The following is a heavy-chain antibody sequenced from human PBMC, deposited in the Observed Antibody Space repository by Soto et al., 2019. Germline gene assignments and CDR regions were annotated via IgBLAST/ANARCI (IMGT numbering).Heavy chain of an antibody. CDR2: TSGSGGTT. Sequence: EVQLLESGGGLVQPGGSLRLSCAASGFTFSSYAMSWVRQAPGKGLEWVSTSGSGGTTYYADSVKGRFSISRDNSTSTLYLQMNSLRAEDTAVYYCAKVGLRLGGDYWGQGTLVTVSS. V-gene: IGHV3-23*01. CDR3: AKVGLRLGGDY. CDR1: GFTFSSYA. D-gene: IGHD3-16*01. J-gene: IGHJ4*02.